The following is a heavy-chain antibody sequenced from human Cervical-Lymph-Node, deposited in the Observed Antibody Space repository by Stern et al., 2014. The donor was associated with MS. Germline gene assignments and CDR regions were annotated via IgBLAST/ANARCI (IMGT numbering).Heavy chain of an antibody. V-gene: IGHV3-33*01. CDR1: GFTFSSYG. CDR3: ARDDDSSGTHAFDI. J-gene: IGHJ3*02. CDR2: IWYDGSNK. Sequence: VQLEESGGGVVQPGRSLRLSCAASGFTFSSYGMHWVRQAPGKGLEWVAVIWYDGSNKYYADSVKGRFTISRDNSKNTLYLQMNSLRAEDTAVYYCARDDDSSGTHAFDIWGQGTMVTVSS. D-gene: IGHD3-22*01.